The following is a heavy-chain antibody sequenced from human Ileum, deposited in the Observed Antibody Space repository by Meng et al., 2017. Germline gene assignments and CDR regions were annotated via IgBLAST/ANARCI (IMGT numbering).Heavy chain of an antibody. D-gene: IGHD1-1*01. CDR3: AREGAYNGGDY. Sequence: QVQLXQSGAEVKKPGASVKVSCKASGYTFTTYGISWVRQAPGQGLEWMGWMNXXKGXXXYARKXXXRVTMTRGTSTSTAYMEXXXLRSXXTAVYXCAREGAYNGGDYWGQGTLVTVSS. V-gene: IGHV1-18*01. CDR2: MNXXKGXX. CDR1: GYTFTTYG. J-gene: IGHJ4*02.